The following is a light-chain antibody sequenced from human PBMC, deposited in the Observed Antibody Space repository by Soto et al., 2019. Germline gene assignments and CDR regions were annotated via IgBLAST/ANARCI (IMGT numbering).Light chain of an antibody. CDR3: CSDTSSYTAV. V-gene: IGLV2-14*01. J-gene: IGLJ2*01. Sequence: QSALTQPASVSGSPGQSITISCTGTSSDVGRYNYVSWYQRHPGKAPKLIIYDVSNRPSGVSNRFSGSKSGTTASLTSAGLQTEDAADYYCCSDTSSYTAVFGGGTKLTVL. CDR2: DVS. CDR1: SSDVGRYNY.